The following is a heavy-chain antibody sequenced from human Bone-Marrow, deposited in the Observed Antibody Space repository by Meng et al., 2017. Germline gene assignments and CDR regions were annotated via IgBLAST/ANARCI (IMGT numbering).Heavy chain of an antibody. J-gene: IGHJ4*02. CDR3: ARKYSSSWPVDY. Sequence: GEYLKISCAASGFTFSSYAMHRVRQAPGKGLEWVAVISYDGSNKYYADSVKGRFTISRDNSKNTLYLQMNSLRAEDTAVYYCARKYSSSWPVDYWGQGTLVTVSS. CDR1: GFTFSSYA. D-gene: IGHD6-13*01. V-gene: IGHV3-30*04. CDR2: ISYDGSNK.